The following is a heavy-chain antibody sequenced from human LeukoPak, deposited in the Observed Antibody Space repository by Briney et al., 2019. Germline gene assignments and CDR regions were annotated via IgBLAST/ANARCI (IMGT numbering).Heavy chain of an antibody. Sequence: GGSLRLSCAASGFTFIDYDMHWVRHVIGKGLEWVSAIGIRGDTHYSGSVKGRFTISRENAESSLYLQMNSLRAEDTAVYYCARGGIQVSGIDEFDYWGQGTLVTDSS. CDR3: ARGGIQVSGIDEFDY. CDR1: GFTFIDYD. D-gene: IGHD6-19*01. J-gene: IGHJ4*02. V-gene: IGHV3-13*01. CDR2: IGIRGDT.